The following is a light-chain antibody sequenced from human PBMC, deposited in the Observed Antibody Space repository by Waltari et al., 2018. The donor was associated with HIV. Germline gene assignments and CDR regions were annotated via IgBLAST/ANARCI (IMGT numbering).Light chain of an antibody. CDR1: QCLLHSNGYTY. CDR2: LAS. J-gene: IGKJ4*01. Sequence: IVMTQSPPSLPVNTGEPAPISCRSSQCLLHSNGYTYLDWYLLKPGPSPQLLIYLASNPTSGVPDRCSASGAGTNFTLTISRVDAEDVGIYYCMQALQTLTFGGGTKVEI. V-gene: IGKV2-28*01. CDR3: MQALQTLT.